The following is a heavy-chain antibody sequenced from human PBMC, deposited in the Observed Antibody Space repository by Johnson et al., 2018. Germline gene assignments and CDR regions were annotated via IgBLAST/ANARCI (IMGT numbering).Heavy chain of an antibody. D-gene: IGHD5-18*01. J-gene: IGHJ3*02. CDR3: ARDLGMRQLWLGAFDI. Sequence: QVQLVESGAEVKKPGSSVKVSCKASGGTFSSYAISWVRQAPGQGLEWMGGIIPIFGAANYAQKFQGRITITADESTSTAYMELSSLRSEDTAVYYCARDLGMRQLWLGAFDIWGQGTMVTVSS. V-gene: IGHV1-69*01. CDR1: GGTFSSYA. CDR2: IIPIFGAA.